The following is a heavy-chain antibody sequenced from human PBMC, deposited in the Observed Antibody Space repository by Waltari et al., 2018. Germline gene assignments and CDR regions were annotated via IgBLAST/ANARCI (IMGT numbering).Heavy chain of an antibody. J-gene: IGHJ5*02. CDR1: GGSISSSRYY. D-gene: IGHD4-4*01. V-gene: IGHV4-39*07. CDR3: ARRGTVTTVGPWFDP. CDR2: IYYSGRT. Sequence: QLQLQESGPGLVKPSETLSLTCTVSGGSISSSRYYWGWIRQPPGKGLEWIGSIYYSGRTSYNPSLKSRVTISVDTSKNQFSLKLSSVTAADTAVYYCARRGTVTTVGPWFDPWGQGTLVTVSS.